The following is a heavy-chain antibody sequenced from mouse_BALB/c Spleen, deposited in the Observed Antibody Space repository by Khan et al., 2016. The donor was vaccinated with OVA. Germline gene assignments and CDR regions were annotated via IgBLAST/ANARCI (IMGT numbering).Heavy chain of an antibody. CDR1: GYTFTDYV. CDR2: IYPGSGSI. D-gene: IGHD2-1*01. Sequence: QVQLQQSGPELVKPGASVKMSCKASGYTFTDYVISWVKQRTGQGLEWIGEIYPGSGSIYYNEKFKGTATLTADTSSNTAYMQLSRLTSEDSAVFFCAKIFYGNSYAMDYWGQGTSVTVSS. J-gene: IGHJ4*01. CDR3: AKIFYGNSYAMDY. V-gene: IGHV1-77*01.